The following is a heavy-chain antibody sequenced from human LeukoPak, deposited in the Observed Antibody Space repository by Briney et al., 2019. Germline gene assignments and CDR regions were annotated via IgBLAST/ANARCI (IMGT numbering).Heavy chain of an antibody. J-gene: IGHJ3*02. CDR1: GFTFSSYG. CDR3: ASHCGGTADDAFDI. Sequence: PGGSLRLSCAASGFTFSSYGMHWVRQAPGKGLEWVAFIRYDGSNKYYADSVKGRFTISRDNSKNTPYLQMNSLRAEDTAVYYCASHCGGTADDAFDIWGKGKMVTASS. D-gene: IGHD4-23*01. CDR2: IRYDGSNK. V-gene: IGHV3-30*02.